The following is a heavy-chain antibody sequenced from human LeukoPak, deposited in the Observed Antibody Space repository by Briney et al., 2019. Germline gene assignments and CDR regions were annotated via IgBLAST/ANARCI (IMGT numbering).Heavy chain of an antibody. V-gene: IGHV3-30*03. CDR3: ARDPLPYSGYDSHVFPGSDY. CDR1: GFTFTNFA. D-gene: IGHD5-12*01. Sequence: GGSLRLSCAASGFTFTNFAMHWVRQAPGKGLEWVTVISDDGSNKYYADSVKGRFTISRDNSKNTLYLQMNSLRDEDTAVYYCARDPLPYSGYDSHVFPGSDYWGQGTLVTVSS. J-gene: IGHJ4*02. CDR2: ISDDGSNK.